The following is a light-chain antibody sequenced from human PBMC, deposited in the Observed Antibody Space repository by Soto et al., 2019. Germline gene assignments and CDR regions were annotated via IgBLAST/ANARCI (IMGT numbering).Light chain of an antibody. J-gene: IGKJ1*01. CDR1: QTVSSK. CDR2: DTS. CDR3: QQFDDWPT. Sequence: EIVLTQSPATLSSSPGERATLSCRASQTVSSKLAWYQHKPGQAPRLLIYDTSNRATGIPARFSGSGSGTDFTLTISSLQSEDFGVYYCQQFDDWPTFGQGTKVDIK. V-gene: IGKV3-11*01.